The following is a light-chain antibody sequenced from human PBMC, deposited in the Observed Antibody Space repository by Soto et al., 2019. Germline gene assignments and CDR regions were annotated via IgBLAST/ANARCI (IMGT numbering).Light chain of an antibody. Sequence: IQMTRCPSSLSASVRDRVTITCQASQDISNFLNWYQQEPGKAPKLLIYGASNLETGVPLRFSGSGSGTDFTFTISSLQPEDIATYYCQQYDNSSIPFGQGTRLEIK. CDR1: QDISNF. CDR3: QQYDNSSIP. J-gene: IGKJ5*01. V-gene: IGKV1-33*01. CDR2: GAS.